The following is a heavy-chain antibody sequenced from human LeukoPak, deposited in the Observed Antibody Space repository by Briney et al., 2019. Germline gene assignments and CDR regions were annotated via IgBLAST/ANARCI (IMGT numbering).Heavy chain of an antibody. CDR3: ARHPLYSSSWYVDY. Sequence: GESLKISCKGSGYSFTSYWIGWVRQMPGKGLEWMGIFYPGDSVARYSPPFQGQVHIPADKSIRTASLQCKSLKASDTAMYYCARHPLYSSSWYVDYWGQGTLVTVSS. V-gene: IGHV5-51*01. CDR1: GYSFTSYW. J-gene: IGHJ4*02. D-gene: IGHD6-13*01. CDR2: FYPGDSVA.